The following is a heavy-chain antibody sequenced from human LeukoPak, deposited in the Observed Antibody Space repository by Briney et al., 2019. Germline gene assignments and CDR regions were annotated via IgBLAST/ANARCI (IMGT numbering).Heavy chain of an antibody. Sequence: GASVKVSCKASEGTFSSYAISWVRQAPGQGLERMGGIIPIFGTANYAQKFQGRVTITADESTSTAYMELSSLRSEDTAVYYCATIGSYYYDSSGYYPWGQGTLVTVSS. CDR3: ATIGSYYYDSSGYYP. J-gene: IGHJ5*02. CDR2: IIPIFGTA. D-gene: IGHD3-22*01. CDR1: EGTFSSYA. V-gene: IGHV1-69*13.